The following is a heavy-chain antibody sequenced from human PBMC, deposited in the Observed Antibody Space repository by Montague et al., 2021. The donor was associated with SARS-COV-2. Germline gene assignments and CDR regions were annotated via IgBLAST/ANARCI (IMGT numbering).Heavy chain of an antibody. CDR3: ARGLGYTSMFRFFDY. V-gene: IGHV4-59*02. J-gene: IGHJ4*01. Sequence: SETLSLTCAISGGSASGYYWAWIRQPPGKGLEWIGYMYYTGTSNYNPSLKSRVSMSIDTSKYHFSLNLTSVAAADTGVYYCARGLGYTSMFRFFDYWGHGAQVTVSS. D-gene: IGHD2-2*02. CDR2: MYYTGTS. CDR1: GGSASGYY.